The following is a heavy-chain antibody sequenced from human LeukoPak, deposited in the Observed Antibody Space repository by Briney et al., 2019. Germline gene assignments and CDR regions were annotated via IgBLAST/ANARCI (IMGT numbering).Heavy chain of an antibody. CDR1: GFTFSSYG. D-gene: IGHD5-24*01. J-gene: IGHJ4*02. Sequence: VGSLRLSCAASGFTFSSYGLHWVRQAPGKGLEWVAVIWYDGSKTYYADSVKGRFTISKDNPKNTLYLQMNSLRAEDTAVYYCARDRGEMATDYWGQGTLVTVSS. V-gene: IGHV3-33*01. CDR3: ARDRGEMATDY. CDR2: IWYDGSKT.